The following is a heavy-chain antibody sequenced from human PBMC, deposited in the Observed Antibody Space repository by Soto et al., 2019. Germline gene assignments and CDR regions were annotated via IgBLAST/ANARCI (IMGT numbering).Heavy chain of an antibody. CDR1: GFTFSSYA. Sequence: GGSLRLSCAASGFTFSSYAMHWVRQAPGKGLEWVAVISYDGSNKYYADSVKGRFTISRYNSKNTLYLQMNSLRAEDTAVYYCARTIFGVVNLDYWGQGTLVTVSS. J-gene: IGHJ4*02. V-gene: IGHV3-30-3*01. CDR3: ARTIFGVVNLDY. D-gene: IGHD3-3*01. CDR2: ISYDGSNK.